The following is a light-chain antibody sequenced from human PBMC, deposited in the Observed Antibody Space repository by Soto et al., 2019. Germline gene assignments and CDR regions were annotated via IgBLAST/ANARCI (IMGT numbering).Light chain of an antibody. CDR1: QSVRTY. J-gene: IGKJ5*01. CDR3: QQRNTWPPIT. CDR2: AES. Sequence: EIVLTQSPVTLSLSPGERATLSCRASQSVRTYLAWYQVKPGQAPRLLIYAESRRASGVPARFSGSGSGTDFTLTISSLEPEDFALYACQQRNTWPPITFGQGTRLEIK. V-gene: IGKV3-11*01.